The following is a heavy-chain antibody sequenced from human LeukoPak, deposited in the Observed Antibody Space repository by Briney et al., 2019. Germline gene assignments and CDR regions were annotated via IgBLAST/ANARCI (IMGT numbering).Heavy chain of an antibody. CDR3: ARTYGGNSLVDY. D-gene: IGHD4-23*01. V-gene: IGHV3-21*01. J-gene: IGHJ4*02. Sequence: GGSLRLSCAASGSTFSHYALHWVRQAPGKGLEWVSSISSSSSHIYYADSVKGRFTISRDNAKNSLYLQMNSLRAEDTAVYYCARTYGGNSLVDYWGQGTLVTVSS. CDR1: GSTFSHYA. CDR2: ISSSSSHI.